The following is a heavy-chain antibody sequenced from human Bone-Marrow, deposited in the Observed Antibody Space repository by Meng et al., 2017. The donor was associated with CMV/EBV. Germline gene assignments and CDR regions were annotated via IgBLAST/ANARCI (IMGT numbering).Heavy chain of an antibody. J-gene: IGHJ4*02. CDR3: ARFLVWYQLLFDY. V-gene: IGHV3-7*01. CDR1: GFTFSSYW. CDR2: IKEDGSEK. D-gene: IGHD2-2*01. Sequence: GESLKISCAASGFTFSSYWMSWVRQAPGKGLEWVANIKEDGSEKYYVDSVRGRFTISRDNAKNSLYLQMNSLRAEDTAVYYRARFLVWYQLLFDYWGQGTMVTVSS.